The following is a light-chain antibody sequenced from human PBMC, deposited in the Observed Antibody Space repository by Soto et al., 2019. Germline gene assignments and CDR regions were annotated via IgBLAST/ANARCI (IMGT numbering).Light chain of an antibody. V-gene: IGKV1-6*01. CDR3: LQDYNYPRT. J-gene: IGKJ1*01. CDR1: QGIRND. Sequence: AIQMTQSQSSLSASVGDRVTITCRASQGIRNDLGWYQQKPGKAPKLLIYAASSLQSGVPSRFSGSGSGTDVTLTISSLQPEDFATYYCLQDYNYPRTFGQGTKVEIK. CDR2: AAS.